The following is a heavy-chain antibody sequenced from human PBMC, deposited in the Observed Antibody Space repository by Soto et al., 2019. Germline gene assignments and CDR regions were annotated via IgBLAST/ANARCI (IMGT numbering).Heavy chain of an antibody. D-gene: IGHD3-10*01. V-gene: IGHV4-59*08. CDR3: ARLGGSGSRYFDY. Sequence: SETLSLTCTVSGGSISSYYWSWIRQPPGKGLEWIGYIYYSGSTNYNPSLKSRVTISVDTSKNQFSLKLSSVTAADTAVYYCARLGGSGSRYFDYWGQGTLVTVSS. CDR1: GGSISSYY. CDR2: IYYSGST. J-gene: IGHJ4*02.